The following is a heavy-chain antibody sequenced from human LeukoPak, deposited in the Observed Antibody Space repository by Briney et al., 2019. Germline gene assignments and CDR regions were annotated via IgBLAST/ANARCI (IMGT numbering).Heavy chain of an antibody. J-gene: IGHJ6*02. CDR2: IYYSGST. V-gene: IGHV4-39*07. D-gene: IGHD1-14*01. CDR3: ARDGGTAKTNQPYYYYGMDV. CDR1: GGSISSSSYY. Sequence: PSETLSLTCTVSGGSISSSSYYWGWIRQPPGKGLEWIGSIYYSGSTYYNPSLKSRVTISVDTSKNQFSLKLSSVTAADTAVYYCARDGGTAKTNQPYYYYGMDVWGQGTTVTVSS.